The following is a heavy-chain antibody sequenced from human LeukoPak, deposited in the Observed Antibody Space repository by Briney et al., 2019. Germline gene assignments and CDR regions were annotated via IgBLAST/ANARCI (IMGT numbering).Heavy chain of an antibody. CDR2: INPSGGST. D-gene: IGHD5-24*01. J-gene: IGHJ5*02. V-gene: IGHV1-46*01. Sequence: GASVKVSCKASGYTFTGYYMHWVRQAPGQGLEWMGIINPSGGSTSYAQKFQGRVTMTRDTSTSTVYMELSSLRSEDTAVYYCARVGDGYNSFRSWFDPWGQGTLVTVSS. CDR3: ARVGDGYNSFRSWFDP. CDR1: GYTFTGYY.